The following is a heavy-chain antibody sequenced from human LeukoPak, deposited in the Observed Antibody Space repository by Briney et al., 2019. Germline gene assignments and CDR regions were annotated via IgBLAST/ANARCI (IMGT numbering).Heavy chain of an antibody. CDR2: IKQDGSEK. Sequence: EGSLRLSCAASGFTFSSYWMSWVRQAPGKGLEWVANIKQDGSEKYYVDSVKGRFTISRDNAKKSLYLQMNSLRAEDTAVYYCARPRSIAAAGLDYWGQGTLVTISS. CDR3: ARPRSIAAAGLDY. V-gene: IGHV3-7*01. D-gene: IGHD6-13*01. CDR1: GFTFSSYW. J-gene: IGHJ4*02.